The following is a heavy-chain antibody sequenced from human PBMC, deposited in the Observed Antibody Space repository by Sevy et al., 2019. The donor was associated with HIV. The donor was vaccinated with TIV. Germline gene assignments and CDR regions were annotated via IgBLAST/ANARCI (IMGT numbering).Heavy chain of an antibody. CDR2: ISYDGSNK. V-gene: IGHV3-30*18. D-gene: IGHD3-3*01. Sequence: GGSLRLSCAASGFTFSSYGMHWVRQAPGKGLEWVAVISYDGSNKYYADSVKGRFTISRDNSKNTLYLQMNSLRAEDTAVYYCAKDLVLSGSRVPDAFDIWGQGTMVTVSS. CDR3: AKDLVLSGSRVPDAFDI. CDR1: GFTFSSYG. J-gene: IGHJ3*02.